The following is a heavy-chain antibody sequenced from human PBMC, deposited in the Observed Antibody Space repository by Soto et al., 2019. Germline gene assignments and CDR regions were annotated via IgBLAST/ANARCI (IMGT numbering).Heavy chain of an antibody. J-gene: IGHJ5*01. CDR3: AKLTYPSDSTGYYYERVSGWIDS. D-gene: IGHD3-22*01. CDR2: ISASGGTA. CDR1: GFMFSSYA. Sequence: EVQLLESGGGLIQPGGSLRLSCAASGFMFSSYAMSWVRQAPGEGLEWGSSISASGGTANLADSVEGRCTISRDNSKSTLYLQMNSLRAEDTAVYYCAKLTYPSDSTGYYYERVSGWIDSWGQGTLVTVSS. V-gene: IGHV3-23*01.